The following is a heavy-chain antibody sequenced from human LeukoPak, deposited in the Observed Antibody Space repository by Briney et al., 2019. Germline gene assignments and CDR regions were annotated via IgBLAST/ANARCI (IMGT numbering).Heavy chain of an antibody. D-gene: IGHD5-18*01. CDR1: GYTLTEIS. Sequence: ALVKVSCKVSGYTLTEISLHWVRRALGKGLEWMGGFDREDGETMYAQKFQGRVTMTEDTSRDTAFMELSSLRSEDTAVYYCATVGYSYGAFDYWGQGTLVIVSS. J-gene: IGHJ4*02. V-gene: IGHV1-24*01. CDR2: FDREDGET. CDR3: ATVGYSYGAFDY.